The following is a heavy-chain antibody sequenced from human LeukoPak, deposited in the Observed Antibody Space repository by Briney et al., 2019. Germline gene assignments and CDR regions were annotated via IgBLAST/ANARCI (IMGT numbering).Heavy chain of an antibody. V-gene: IGHV4-34*01. CDR1: GGSFSGYY. CDR3: ASSSSYGMDV. CDR2: INHSGST. Sequence: PSETLSLTCAVYGGSFSGYYWSWIRQPPGKGLEWIGEINHSGSTNYNPSLKSRVTISVDTSKNQFSLKLSSVTAVDTAVYYCASSSSYGMDVWGQGTTVTVSS. J-gene: IGHJ6*02.